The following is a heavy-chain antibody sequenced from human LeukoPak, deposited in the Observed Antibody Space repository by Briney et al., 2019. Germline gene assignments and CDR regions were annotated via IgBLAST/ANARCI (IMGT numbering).Heavy chain of an antibody. J-gene: IGHJ4*02. V-gene: IGHV4-4*07. CDR1: GGSFNNYY. CDR3: ARARGRLLLIDY. D-gene: IGHD2-15*01. CDR2: IYSSGST. Sequence: SETLSLTCTVSGGSFNNYYWNWIRQPAGKGLEWIGRIYSSGSTDYKPSLKSRVTMSVDTSKNQFSLNLTSVTAADSAVYYCARARGRLLLIDYWGQGTLVTVSS.